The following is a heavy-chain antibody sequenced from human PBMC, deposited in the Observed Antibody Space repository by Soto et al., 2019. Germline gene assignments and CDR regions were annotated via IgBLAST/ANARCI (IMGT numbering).Heavy chain of an antibody. V-gene: IGHV4-39*07. J-gene: IGHJ4*02. Sequence: SETLSLTCTVSGGSFSSSNYYWGWIRQPPGKGLEWIGSIYYSGSTYYNPSLKSRVTISVDTSKNQFSLKLSSVTAADTAVYYCASSKRGYSGYDLSFDYWGQGTLVTVSS. CDR1: GGSFSSSNYY. CDR2: IYYSGST. D-gene: IGHD5-12*01. CDR3: ASSKRGYSGYDLSFDY.